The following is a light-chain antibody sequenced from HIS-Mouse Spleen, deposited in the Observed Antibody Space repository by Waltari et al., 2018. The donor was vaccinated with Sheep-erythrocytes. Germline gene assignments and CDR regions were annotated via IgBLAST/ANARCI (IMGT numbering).Light chain of an antibody. CDR3: YSTDSSGNHSV. CDR1: ALPTKY. Sequence: SYELTQPPSVSVSPGQTARITCSGDALPTKYAYWYQQKPGQATVLVIYDDRKRPSGIPERFSGSSSGTMATLTISGAQVEDEADYYCYSTDSSGNHSVFGGGTKLTVL. J-gene: IGLJ2*01. CDR2: DDR. V-gene: IGLV3-10*01.